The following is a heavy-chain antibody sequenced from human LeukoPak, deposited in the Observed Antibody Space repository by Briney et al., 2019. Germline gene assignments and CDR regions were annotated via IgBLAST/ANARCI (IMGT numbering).Heavy chain of an antibody. V-gene: IGHV4-38-2*02. CDR1: GYSISSGYY. D-gene: IGHD5-18*01. J-gene: IGHJ6*03. CDR2: IYHSGST. CDR3: ARESGYSYGYYMDV. Sequence: SETLSLTCTVSGYSISSGYYWGWIRQPPGKGLEWIGSIYHSGSTYYNPSLKSRVTISVDTSKNQFSLKLSSVTAADTAVYYCARESGYSYGYYMDVWGKGTTVTVSS.